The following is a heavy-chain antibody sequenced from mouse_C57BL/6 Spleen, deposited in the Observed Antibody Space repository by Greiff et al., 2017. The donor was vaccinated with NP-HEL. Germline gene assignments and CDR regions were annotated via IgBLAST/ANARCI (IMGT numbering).Heavy chain of an antibody. CDR2: IYPGDGDT. Sequence: VQLQQSGAELVKPGASVKISCKASGYAFSSYWMNWVKQRPGKGLEWIGQIYPGDGDTNYNGKFKGKATLTADKSSSTAYMQLSSLTSEDSAVYFCARSGILNYYGSSSYAMDYWGQGTSVTVSS. CDR3: ARSGILNYYGSSSYAMDY. D-gene: IGHD1-1*01. J-gene: IGHJ4*01. V-gene: IGHV1-80*01. CDR1: GYAFSSYW.